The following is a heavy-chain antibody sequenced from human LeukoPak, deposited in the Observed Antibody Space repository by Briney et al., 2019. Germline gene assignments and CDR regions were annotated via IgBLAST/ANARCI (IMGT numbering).Heavy chain of an antibody. Sequence: PGGSLRLSCAASGFTFSSSAVHWVRQAPGKGLEWIAFISFNGDIKYYADSVTGRFSISRDNSKNMVYLQMNSLRAEDMALYYCARQSYDFWSRSMDVWGQGTMVTVSS. CDR1: GFTFSSSA. CDR3: ARQSYDFWSRSMDV. D-gene: IGHD3-3*01. V-gene: IGHV3-30-3*01. J-gene: IGHJ6*02. CDR2: ISFNGDIK.